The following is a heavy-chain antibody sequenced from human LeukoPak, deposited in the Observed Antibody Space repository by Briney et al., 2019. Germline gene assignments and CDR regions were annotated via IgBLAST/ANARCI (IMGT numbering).Heavy chain of an antibody. J-gene: IGHJ6*02. CDR1: GGSISSGSYY. CDR2: IYTSGST. V-gene: IGHV4-61*02. CDR3: ASGTGYYYGMDV. Sequence: SETLSLTCTVSGGSISSGSYYWSWIRQPAGKGLEWIGRIYTSGSTNYNPSLKSRVTISVDTSKNQFSLKLSSVTAADTAVYCCASGTGYYYGMDVWGQGTTVTVSS. D-gene: IGHD3-10*01.